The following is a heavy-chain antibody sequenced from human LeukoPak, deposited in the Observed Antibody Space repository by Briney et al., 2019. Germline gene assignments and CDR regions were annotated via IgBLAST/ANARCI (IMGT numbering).Heavy chain of an antibody. V-gene: IGHV3-11*01. CDR1: GFTFSDYY. CDR2: ISSSGSTI. J-gene: IGHJ5*02. D-gene: IGHD3-10*01. CDR3: AKQPYQYVSGSPSWLDP. Sequence: GGSLRLSCAASGFTFSDYYMSWIRQAPGKGLEWVSYISSSGSTIYYADSVKGRFTISRDNSKNTLYLQMNTLRAEDTAVYFCAKQPYQYVSGSPSWLDPWGQGTLVTVSS.